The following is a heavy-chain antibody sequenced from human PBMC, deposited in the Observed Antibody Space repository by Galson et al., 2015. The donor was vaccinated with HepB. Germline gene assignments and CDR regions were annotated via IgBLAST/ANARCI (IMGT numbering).Heavy chain of an antibody. J-gene: IGHJ6*02. CDR2: VIPILDTS. V-gene: IGHV1-69*10. D-gene: IGHD3-10*01. CDR3: ARGWFGELFEAGNYDPYHGLDL. Sequence: SVKLSCKASEGRFTNYVISWVRQAPGQGLEWMGGVIPILDTSNYADRFQGSLTITADKSTPTADLELSSLTFQDTAIYFCARGWFGELFEAGNYDPYHGLDLWGQGTTITVS. CDR1: EGRFTNYV.